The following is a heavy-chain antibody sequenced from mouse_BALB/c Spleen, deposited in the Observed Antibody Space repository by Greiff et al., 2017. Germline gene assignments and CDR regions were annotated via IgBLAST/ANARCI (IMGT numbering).Heavy chain of an antibody. Sequence: QVQLKESGAELVRPGSSVKISCKASGYAFSSYWMNWVKQRPGQGLEWIGQIYPGDGDTNYNGKFKGKATLTADKSSSTAYMQLSSLTSEDSAVYFCARSDYGGYFDYWGQGTTLTVSS. V-gene: IGHV1-80*01. CDR2: IYPGDGDT. CDR1: GYAFSSYW. D-gene: IGHD1-1*02. J-gene: IGHJ2*01. CDR3: ARSDYGGYFDY.